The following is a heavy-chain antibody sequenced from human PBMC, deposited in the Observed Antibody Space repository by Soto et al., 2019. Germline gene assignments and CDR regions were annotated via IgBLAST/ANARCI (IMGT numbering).Heavy chain of an antibody. Sequence: QVQLVESGGGVVQPGRSLRLSCAASGFIFSSYGMHWVRQAPGKGLEWVAVISYEGSHTYYADSVKGRFTITRGNSKNTLYLQMNSLRTEDTAVYYCGKEVHCGGGSCSWSEGFDYWGQGTLLTVSS. V-gene: IGHV3-30*18. CDR1: GFIFSSYG. J-gene: IGHJ4*02. D-gene: IGHD2-15*01. CDR3: GKEVHCGGGSCSWSEGFDY. CDR2: ISYEGSHT.